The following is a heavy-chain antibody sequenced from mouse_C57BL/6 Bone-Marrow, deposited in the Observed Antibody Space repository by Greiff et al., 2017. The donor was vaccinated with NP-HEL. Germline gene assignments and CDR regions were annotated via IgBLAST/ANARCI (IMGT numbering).Heavy chain of an antibody. CDR2: ISNGGGST. D-gene: IGHD2-4*01. CDR1: GFTFSDYY. Sequence: EVQLVESGGGLVQPGGSLKLSCAASGFTFSDYYMYWVRQTPEKRLEWVAYISNGGGSTYYPDTVKGRFTISRDNAKNTLYLQMSRLKSEDTAMYYCASIYYDYDGYFDVWGTGTTVTVSS. V-gene: IGHV5-12*01. J-gene: IGHJ1*03. CDR3: ASIYYDYDGYFDV.